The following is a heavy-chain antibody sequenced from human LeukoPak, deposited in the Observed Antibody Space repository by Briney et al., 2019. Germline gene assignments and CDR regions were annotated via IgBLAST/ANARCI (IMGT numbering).Heavy chain of an antibody. CDR3: ARSNQADDY. CDR1: GFTFSDYW. J-gene: IGHJ4*02. V-gene: IGHV3-74*01. CDR2: INTGGSST. Sequence: GGSLRLSCAASGFTFSDYWVHWVRQVPGKGLVWVSRINTGGSSTTYADSVKGRFTISRDNAKNTLYLQMNSLRAEDTAVYYCARSNQADDYWGQGTLVTVSS. D-gene: IGHD4-11*01.